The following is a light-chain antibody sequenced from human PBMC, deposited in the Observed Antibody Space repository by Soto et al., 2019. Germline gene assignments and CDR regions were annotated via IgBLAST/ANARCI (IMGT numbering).Light chain of an antibody. CDR3: QQRSTWLYT. Sequence: EILLAQSPATLSLSPGERATLSCKASQDVSIFLAWYQQKPGQAPRLLIHDASNRANGVPARVSGSGSGRDFTLTITSLEPEDFEVYYCQQRSTWLYTFGQGTKLEVK. V-gene: IGKV3-11*02. CDR1: QDVSIF. CDR2: DAS. J-gene: IGKJ2*01.